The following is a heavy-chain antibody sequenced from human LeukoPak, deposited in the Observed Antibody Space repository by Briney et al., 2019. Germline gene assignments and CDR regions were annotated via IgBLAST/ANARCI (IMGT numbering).Heavy chain of an antibody. CDR3: ASTYGDYLSPIDY. CDR2: ISAYNGNT. V-gene: IGHV1-18*01. CDR1: GGTFSSYA. J-gene: IGHJ4*02. Sequence: ASVKVSCKASGGTFSSYAISWVRQAPGQGLEWMGWISAYNGNTNYAQKLQGRVTMTTDTSTSTAYMELRSLRFDDTAVYYCASTYGDYLSPIDYWGQGTLVTVSS. D-gene: IGHD4-17*01.